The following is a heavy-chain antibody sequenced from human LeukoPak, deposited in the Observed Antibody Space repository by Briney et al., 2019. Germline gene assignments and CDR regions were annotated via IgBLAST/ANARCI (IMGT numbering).Heavy chain of an antibody. CDR1: GDSVSSNTAA. CDR3: ARAQGVSGMSWFDP. Sequence: SQTLSLTCAISGDSVSSNTAAWNWIRQSPSRGLEWLGRTYYRYAVAVKSRVTINPDTSKNQFSLQLNSVTPDDTAVYYCARAQGVSGMSWFDPWGQGTLVAVSS. V-gene: IGHV6-1*01. J-gene: IGHJ5*02. CDR2: TYYR. D-gene: IGHD2-8*01.